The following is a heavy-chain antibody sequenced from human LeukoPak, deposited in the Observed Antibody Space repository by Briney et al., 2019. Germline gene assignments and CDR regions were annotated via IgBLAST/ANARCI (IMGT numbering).Heavy chain of an antibody. Sequence: GGSLRLSCAASGFTFSSYAMSWVRQAPGKGLEWVADISGSGTGTYYADSVKGRFTISRDNSKNTLYLQMNSLRAEDTAVYYCAKSVDYSNPYYYYYMDVWGKGTTVTVPS. CDR2: ISGSGTGT. J-gene: IGHJ6*03. V-gene: IGHV3-23*01. CDR3: AKSVDYSNPYYYYYMDV. D-gene: IGHD4-11*01. CDR1: GFTFSSYA.